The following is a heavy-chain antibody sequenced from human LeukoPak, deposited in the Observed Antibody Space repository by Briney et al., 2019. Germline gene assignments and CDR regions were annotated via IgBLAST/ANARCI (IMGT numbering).Heavy chain of an antibody. CDR3: ARWPCSGGSCYYYYYGMDV. V-gene: IGHV4-59*01. CDR2: IYYSGST. CDR1: GGSISSYY. J-gene: IGHJ6*02. D-gene: IGHD2-15*01. Sequence: PSETLSLTCTVSGGSISSYYWSWIRQPPGKGLEWIGYIYYSGSTNYNPSLKSRVTISVDTSKNQFSLELSSVTAADTAVYYCARWPCSGGSCYYYYYGMDVWGQGTTVTVSS.